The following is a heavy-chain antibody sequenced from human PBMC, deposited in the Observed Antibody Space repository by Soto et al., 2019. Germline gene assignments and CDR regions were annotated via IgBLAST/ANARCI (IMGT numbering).Heavy chain of an antibody. CDR2: ISYRGIT. V-gene: IGHV4-39*01. CDR1: GRSISSTTFY. Sequence: PSEALGHSGDLAGRSISSTTFYWGWIRHPPRQGLELIGSISYRGITSYNPSLKSRVTISVDTSKHQFSLRLTSVTAADTAVYYCARLLGWSNYNYFDPWGQGTLVTVSS. D-gene: IGHD6-19*01. CDR3: ARLLGWSNYNYFDP. J-gene: IGHJ5*02.